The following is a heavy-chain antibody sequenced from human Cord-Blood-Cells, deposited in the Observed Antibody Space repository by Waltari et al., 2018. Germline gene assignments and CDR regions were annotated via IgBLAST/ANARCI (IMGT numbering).Heavy chain of an antibody. D-gene: IGHD6-19*01. Sequence: QVQLVQSGAEVKKPGASVKVSCKASGYTFTGYYMHWVRQAPGQGLEWMGRINPNSGGTNYGQKFQGRVTMTRDTSISTAYMELSRLRSDDTAVYYCAFTVAGRDWFDPWGQGTLVTVSS. V-gene: IGHV1-2*06. CDR1: GYTFTGYY. CDR2: INPNSGGT. J-gene: IGHJ5*02. CDR3: AFTVAGRDWFDP.